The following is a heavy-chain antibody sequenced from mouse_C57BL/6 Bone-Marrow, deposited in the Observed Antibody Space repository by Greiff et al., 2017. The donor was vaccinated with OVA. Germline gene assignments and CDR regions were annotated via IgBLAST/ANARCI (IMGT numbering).Heavy chain of an antibody. Sequence: DVKLVESGGGLVKPGGSLKLSCAASGFTFSSYAMSWVRQTPEKRLEWVATISDGGSYTYYPDNVKGRFTISRDNAKNNLYLQMSHLKSEDTAMYYCARDRSYGNYWFAYWGQGTLVTVSA. CDR2: ISDGGSYT. CDR3: ARDRSYGNYWFAY. CDR1: GFTFSSYA. V-gene: IGHV5-4*01. D-gene: IGHD2-10*02. J-gene: IGHJ3*01.